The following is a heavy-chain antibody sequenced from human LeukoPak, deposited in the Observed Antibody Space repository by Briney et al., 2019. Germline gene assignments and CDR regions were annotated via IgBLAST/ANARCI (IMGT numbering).Heavy chain of an antibody. D-gene: IGHD3-3*01. CDR1: GYTFAGYY. CDR3: ARVSGVVFRGMDV. V-gene: IGHV1-2*02. Sequence: ASVKVSCKASGYTFAGYYMHWVRQAPGQGLEWMGWINPNSGGTNYAQKFQGRVTMTRDTSISTAYMELSRLRSDDTAVYYCARVSGVVFRGMDVWGQGTTVTVSS. CDR2: INPNSGGT. J-gene: IGHJ6*02.